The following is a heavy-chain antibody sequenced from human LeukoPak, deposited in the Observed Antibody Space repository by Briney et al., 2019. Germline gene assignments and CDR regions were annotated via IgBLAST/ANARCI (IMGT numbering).Heavy chain of an antibody. D-gene: IGHD3/OR15-3a*01. Sequence: GGSLRLSCAASGFTFSSYWMHWVRQAPGKGPVWVSRINGDGSSTTYADSVKGRFTISRDNAKNTLYLQMNSLKTEDTAVYYCTTDSYDLWGHGTLVLVSS. J-gene: IGHJ4*01. CDR1: GFTFSSYW. CDR2: INGDGSST. V-gene: IGHV3-74*01. CDR3: TTDSYDL.